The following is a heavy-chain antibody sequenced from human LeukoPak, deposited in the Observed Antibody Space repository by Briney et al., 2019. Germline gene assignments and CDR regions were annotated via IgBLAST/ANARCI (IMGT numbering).Heavy chain of an antibody. CDR2: ISPNGDST. Sequence: GGSLTLSCAASGFTFNIHAMTWARQAPGRGLEWVSVISPNGDSTFYADSVKGRFTISRDNSKNMVFLQMDSLGAEDMAVYYCARNWGLDYWGHGTMVTVSS. D-gene: IGHD7-27*01. J-gene: IGHJ4*03. CDR1: GFTFNIHA. CDR3: ARNWGLDY. V-gene: IGHV3-23*01.